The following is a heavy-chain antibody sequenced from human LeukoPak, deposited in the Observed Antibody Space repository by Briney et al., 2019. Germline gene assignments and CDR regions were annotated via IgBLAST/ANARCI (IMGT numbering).Heavy chain of an antibody. D-gene: IGHD3-16*01. CDR3: ARDQGGVGY. CDR2: ISSTSRSYI. V-gene: IGHV3-21*01. Sequence: GGSLRLSCAASGFTFSSYNMNWVRRAPGKGLEWVSSISSTSRSYIYYADSVKGRFTISRDNAKNSLYLQMNSLRAEDTAVYYCARDQGGVGYWGQGTLVTVSS. J-gene: IGHJ4*02. CDR1: GFTFSSYN.